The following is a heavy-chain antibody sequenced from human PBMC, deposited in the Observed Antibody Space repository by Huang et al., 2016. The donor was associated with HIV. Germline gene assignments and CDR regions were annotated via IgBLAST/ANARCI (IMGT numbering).Heavy chain of an antibody. J-gene: IGHJ4*02. CDR2: STGRGRSS. V-gene: IGHV3-23*01. D-gene: IGHD6-13*01. CDR1: GFTFSSYA. Sequence: EVQLLESGGGLVQPGGSLRLSCAASGFTFSSYAMSWVRQAPGKGLEWGSSSTGRGRSSYYADSVKGRFTISRDNSKNTLYLQMNSLRAEDTAIYYCAKADSGAAAGSLVDYWGQGTLVTVSS. CDR3: AKADSGAAAGSLVDY.